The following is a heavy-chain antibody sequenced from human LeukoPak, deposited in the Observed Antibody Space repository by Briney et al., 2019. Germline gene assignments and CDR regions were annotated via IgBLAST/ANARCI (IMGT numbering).Heavy chain of an antibody. V-gene: IGHV1-2*02. CDR2: INPNRGGT. D-gene: IGHD3-3*01. CDR1: GYTFTGYY. CDR3: ARQSYYDFWSGYYYFDY. Sequence: ASVKSSCKASGYTFTGYYMHWVRQAPGQGLEWMGWINPNRGGTNYAQKIQSRVTMSRDTSISAAYMELSRLRSDDTAVYYWARQSYYDFWSGYYYFDYWGQGNLVTVSS. J-gene: IGHJ4*02.